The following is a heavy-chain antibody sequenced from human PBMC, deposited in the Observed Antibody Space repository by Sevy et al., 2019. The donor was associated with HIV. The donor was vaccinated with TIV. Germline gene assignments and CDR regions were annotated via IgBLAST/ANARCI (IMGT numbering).Heavy chain of an antibody. CDR1: GFTFSSYA. CDR3: AKEWACSGGSCYSPYYYYYGMDV. CDR2: FSGSGGST. D-gene: IGHD2-15*01. Sequence: GGSLRLSCAASGFTFSSYAMSWVRQAPGKGLEWVSAFSGSGGSTYYADSVKGRFTISRDNSKNTLYLQMNSLRAEDTAVYYCAKEWACSGGSCYSPYYYYYGMDVWGQGTTVTVSS. J-gene: IGHJ6*02. V-gene: IGHV3-23*01.